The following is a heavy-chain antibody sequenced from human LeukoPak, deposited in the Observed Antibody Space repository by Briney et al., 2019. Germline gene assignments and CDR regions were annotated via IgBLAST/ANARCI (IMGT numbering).Heavy chain of an antibody. CDR1: GFTFSSYE. Sequence: GGSLRLSCAASGFTFSSYEMNWVRQAPGKGLEWVSYISSSGSTTYYADSVKGRFTISRDNAKNSLYLQMNSLRDEDTAVYYCARSSGYFYNLDSWGQGTLVTVSS. CDR3: ARSSGYFYNLDS. V-gene: IGHV3-48*03. CDR2: ISSSGSTT. J-gene: IGHJ4*02. D-gene: IGHD3-22*01.